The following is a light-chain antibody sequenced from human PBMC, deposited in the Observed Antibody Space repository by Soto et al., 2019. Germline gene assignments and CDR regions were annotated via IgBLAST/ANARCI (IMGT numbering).Light chain of an antibody. J-gene: IGKJ2*01. CDR2: DAS. CDR3: QQYHNLPYS. V-gene: IGKV1-33*01. Sequence: DIPVTQSPSSLSASVGDKVTITCRASQDIRNSLNWYQHKAGKAPNLLIYDASNLETGVPSSFSGGGSGTDFTFTISSLQPEDIATYYCQQYHNLPYSFGQGTKLEL. CDR1: QDIRNS.